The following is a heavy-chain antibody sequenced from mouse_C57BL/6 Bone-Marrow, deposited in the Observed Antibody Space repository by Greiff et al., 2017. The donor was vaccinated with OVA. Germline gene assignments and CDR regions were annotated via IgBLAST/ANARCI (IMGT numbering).Heavy chain of an antibody. CDR3: ARCELRCFDY. Sequence: QVQLQQSGAELARPGASVKLSCKASGYTFTSYWMHWVKQRPGQGLEWIGMIHPNSGSTNYNEKFKSKATLTVDKSSNTAYLQLSSLTSEDTAIYYCARCELRCFDYWGQGTTLTVSS. V-gene: IGHV1-64*01. J-gene: IGHJ2*01. CDR2: IHPNSGST. CDR1: GYTFTSYW. D-gene: IGHD1-1*01.